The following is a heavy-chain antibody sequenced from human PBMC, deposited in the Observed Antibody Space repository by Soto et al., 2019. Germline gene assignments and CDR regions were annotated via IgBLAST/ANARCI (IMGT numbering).Heavy chain of an antibody. J-gene: IGHJ6*02. CDR3: AREDCSRTSCYIFYGMDV. CDR1: GYTFTSYI. CDR2: INAGNGNT. Sequence: QVQLVQSGAEVKKPGASVKVSCKASGYTFTSYIMHWVRQAPGQRLEWMGWINAGNGNTKYSQKFQGRVTITRDTXEXTXXMELSSLRSEDTAVYYCAREDCSRTSCYIFYGMDVWGQGTTVTVSS. V-gene: IGHV1-3*01. D-gene: IGHD2-2*02.